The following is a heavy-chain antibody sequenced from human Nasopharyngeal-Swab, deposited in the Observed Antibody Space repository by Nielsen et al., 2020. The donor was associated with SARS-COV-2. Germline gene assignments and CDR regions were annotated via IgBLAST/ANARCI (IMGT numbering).Heavy chain of an antibody. CDR2: INAGNGNT. V-gene: IGHV1-3*01. CDR1: GYTITSYA. D-gene: IGHD3-22*01. J-gene: IGHJ3*02. CDR3: ARVRYYYDSSGYYHPRSESGFTDAFDI. Sequence: ASVKVSCKASGYTITSYAMHWVRQAPGQRLEWMGWINAGNGNTKYSQKFQGRVTITRDTSASTAYMELSSLRSEDTAVYYCARVRYYYDSSGYYHPRSESGFTDAFDIWGQGTMVTVSS.